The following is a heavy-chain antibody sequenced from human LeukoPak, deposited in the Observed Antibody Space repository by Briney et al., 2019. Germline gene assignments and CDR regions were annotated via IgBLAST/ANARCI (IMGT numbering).Heavy chain of an antibody. CDR3: ARDSPDYDYGDRDY. Sequence: GGSLRLSCAASGFTFSSYWMHWVRQAPGKGLVWVSRINSDGSSTSYADSVKGRFTISRDNAKNSLYLQMNSLRAEDTAVYYCARDSPDYDYGDRDYWGQGTLVTVSS. V-gene: IGHV3-74*01. D-gene: IGHD4-17*01. CDR2: INSDGSST. J-gene: IGHJ4*02. CDR1: GFTFSSYW.